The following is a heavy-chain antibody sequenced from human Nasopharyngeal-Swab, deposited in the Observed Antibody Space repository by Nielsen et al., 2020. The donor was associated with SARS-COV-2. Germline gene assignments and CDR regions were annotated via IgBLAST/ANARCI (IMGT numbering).Heavy chain of an antibody. Sequence: ASVKVSCKASGYTFTGYYMHWVRQAPGQGLEWMGRINPNSGGTNYAQKFQGRVTMTRDTSISTAYMELSRLRSDDTAVYYCARGFRGTMVRGVYDYWGQGTLVTVSS. J-gene: IGHJ4*02. V-gene: IGHV1-2*06. CDR2: INPNSGGT. CDR3: ARGFRGTMVRGVYDY. D-gene: IGHD3-10*01. CDR1: GYTFTGYY.